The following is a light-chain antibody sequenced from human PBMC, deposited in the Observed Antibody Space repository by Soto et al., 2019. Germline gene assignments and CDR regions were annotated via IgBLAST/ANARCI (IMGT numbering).Light chain of an antibody. CDR3: AAWDDSPNGPEYV. J-gene: IGLJ1*01. V-gene: IGLV1-44*01. Sequence: QSVLTQPPSASGTPGQRVTISCSGSSSNIGSNTVNWYQQLPGAAPKLLIYSNNQRPSGVPDRFSGSKSGTSASLAISGLQSEDEADYYCAAWDDSPNGPEYVFGTGTKVTVL. CDR1: SSNIGSNT. CDR2: SNN.